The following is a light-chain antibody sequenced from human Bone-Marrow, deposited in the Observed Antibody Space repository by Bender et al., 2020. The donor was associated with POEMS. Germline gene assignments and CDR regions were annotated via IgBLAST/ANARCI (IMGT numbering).Light chain of an antibody. CDR1: SSDVGTYNY. CDR3: SSYARNNIFV. V-gene: IGLV2-11*01. Sequence: QSALTQPRSVSGSPGQTVTISCTGTSSDVGTYNYVSWFQQLPGTAPKLMIYEVHNRPSGVPDRFSGSKSGNTASLTVSGLQAEDEAYYYCSSYARNNIFVFGGGTKLTVL. CDR2: EVH. J-gene: IGLJ2*01.